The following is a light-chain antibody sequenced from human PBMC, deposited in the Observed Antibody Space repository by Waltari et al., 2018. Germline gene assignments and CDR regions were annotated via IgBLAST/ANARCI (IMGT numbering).Light chain of an antibody. J-gene: IGLJ3*02. CDR2: EVS. V-gene: IGLV2-8*01. Sequence: QSALTQPPSASGSPGQSVTISCPGTSSDVGGYNYVSWYQQNPGKAPKLMIYEVSKRPSGVPDRFSGSKSGNTASLTVSGLQAEDEADYYCSSYAGSNNLGVFGGGTKLTVL. CDR3: SSYAGSNNLGV. CDR1: SSDVGGYNY.